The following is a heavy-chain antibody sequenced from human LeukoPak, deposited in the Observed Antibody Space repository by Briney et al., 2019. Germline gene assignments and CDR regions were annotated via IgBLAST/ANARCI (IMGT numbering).Heavy chain of an antibody. CDR2: ISSSGSTI. V-gene: IGHV3-11*04. J-gene: IGHJ5*02. CDR3: ARSDVPAAIVYWFDP. Sequence: GSLRLSCAASGFTFSDYYMSWIRQAPGKGLEWVSYISSSGSTIYYADSVKGRFTISRDNAKNSLYLQMNSLRAEDTAVYYCARSDVPAAIVYWFDPWGQGTLVTVSS. CDR1: GFTFSDYY. D-gene: IGHD2-2*02.